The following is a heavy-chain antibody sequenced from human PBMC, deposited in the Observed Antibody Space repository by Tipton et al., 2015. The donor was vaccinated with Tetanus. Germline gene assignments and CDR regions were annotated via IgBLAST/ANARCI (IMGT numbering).Heavy chain of an antibody. CDR1: GFSVSDVW. Sequence: QLVQSGGGLVRPGGPLRLSCAVSGFSVSDVWMSWVRQAPGKGLEWVGRVKRKADGGATYYAAPVKGRFTVSRDDSRNTLFLQMNSLRIEDTAMYHCTSGAPYAIRADPGYWGQGTLVTVSS. J-gene: IGHJ4*02. D-gene: IGHD3-10*01. V-gene: IGHV3-15*01. CDR2: VKRKADGGAT. CDR3: TSGAPYAIRADPGY.